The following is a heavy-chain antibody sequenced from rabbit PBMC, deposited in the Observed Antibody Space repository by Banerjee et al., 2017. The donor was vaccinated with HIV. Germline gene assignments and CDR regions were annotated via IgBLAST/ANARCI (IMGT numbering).Heavy chain of an antibody. V-gene: IGHV1S45*01. CDR3: ARGDAGYAGYGYAINL. CDR1: GFSFSSSYW. CDR2: IYTGSSGRT. J-gene: IGHJ4*01. Sequence: QEQLEESGGDLVKPEGSLTLTCTASGFSFSSSYWICWVRQAPGKGLEWIACIYTGSSGRTYYANWAKGRVTISRSTSLNTVTLQMTSLTAADTATYFCARGDAGYAGYGYAINLWGPGTLVTVS. D-gene: IGHD6-1*01.